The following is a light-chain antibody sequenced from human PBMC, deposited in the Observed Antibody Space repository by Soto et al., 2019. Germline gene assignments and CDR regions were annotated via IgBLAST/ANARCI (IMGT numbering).Light chain of an antibody. CDR2: DVH. CDR1: RTDVDGHDY. CDR3: SSYTASAPFYV. Sequence: QSVLTQPASVSGSPGQSITISCTGARTDVDGHDYVSWYQQHPGQAPKLMIFDVHTRPSGVSSRFSGYKSGDTASLTISGLQAEDDGDYYCSSYTASAPFYVFGTGTKLTVL. V-gene: IGLV2-14*03. J-gene: IGLJ1*01.